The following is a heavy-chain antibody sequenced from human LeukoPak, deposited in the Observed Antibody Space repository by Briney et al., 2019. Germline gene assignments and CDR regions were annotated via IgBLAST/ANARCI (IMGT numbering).Heavy chain of an antibody. CDR1: GFTFSSYW. V-gene: IGHV3-7*01. D-gene: IGHD3-3*01. CDR3: AREYDFWSGYRPEAYYYYGMDV. Sequence: GGSLRLSCAASGFTFSSYWMSWVRQAPGKGLEWVANIKQDGSEKYYVDSVKGRFTISRDNAKNSLYLQMNSLRAEDTAVYYCAREYDFWSGYRPEAYYYYGMDVWGQGTTVTVSS. CDR2: IKQDGSEK. J-gene: IGHJ6*02.